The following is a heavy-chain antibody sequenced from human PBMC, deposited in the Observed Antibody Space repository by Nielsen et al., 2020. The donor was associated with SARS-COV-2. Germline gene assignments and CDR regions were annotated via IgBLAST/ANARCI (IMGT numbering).Heavy chain of an antibody. CDR3: AKELIPPSRYFDWLLMSGMAFDI. CDR2: ISYDGSNK. Sequence: WIRQPPGKGLEWVAVISYDGSNKYYADSVKGRFTISRDNSKNTLYLQMNSLRAEDTAVYYCAKELIPPSRYFDWLLMSGMAFDIWGQGTMVTVSS. D-gene: IGHD3-9*01. J-gene: IGHJ3*02. V-gene: IGHV3-30*18.